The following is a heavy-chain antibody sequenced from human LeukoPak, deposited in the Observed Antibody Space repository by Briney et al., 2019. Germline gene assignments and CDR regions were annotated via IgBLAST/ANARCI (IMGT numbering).Heavy chain of an antibody. V-gene: IGHV3-30-3*01. CDR2: ISYDGSNK. D-gene: IGHD1-1*01. CDR3: ARDLGRAGIKGMDV. Sequence: GSLRLSCAASGFTFSRYAMHWVRQAPGKGLEWVAVISYDGSNKYYADSVKGRFTISRDNSKNTLYLQMNSLRAEDTAVYYCARDLGRAGIKGMDVWGQGTTVTVSS. CDR1: GFTFSRYA. J-gene: IGHJ6*02.